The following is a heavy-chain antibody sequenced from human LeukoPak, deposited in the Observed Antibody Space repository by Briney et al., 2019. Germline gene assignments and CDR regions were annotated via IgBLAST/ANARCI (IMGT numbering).Heavy chain of an antibody. D-gene: IGHD3-10*01. Sequence: PSETLSLTCTVSGGSISSYYWSWIRQPPGKGLEWIGYIYYSGSTNYNPSLKSRVTLSVDTSKNQFSLKLSSVTAADTAVYYCARDWPMVRGGGAFDIWGQGTMVTVSS. J-gene: IGHJ3*02. CDR2: IYYSGST. V-gene: IGHV4-59*01. CDR1: GGSISSYY. CDR3: ARDWPMVRGGGAFDI.